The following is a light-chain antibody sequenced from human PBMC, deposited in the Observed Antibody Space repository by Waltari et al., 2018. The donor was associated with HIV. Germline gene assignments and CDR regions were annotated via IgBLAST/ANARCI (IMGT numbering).Light chain of an antibody. CDR2: QDN. CDR1: ELGDKY. Sequence: SYVVTQPPSVAVSPGQTASITCSGYELGDKYTCWYQQKPGQSPLLVLNQDNNRPSGIPERFSGSSSGHTATLTISGTLPLDEADYYCQAWGRSTSGVVGRGTKLTVL. CDR3: QAWGRSTSGV. J-gene: IGLJ3*02. V-gene: IGLV3-1*01.